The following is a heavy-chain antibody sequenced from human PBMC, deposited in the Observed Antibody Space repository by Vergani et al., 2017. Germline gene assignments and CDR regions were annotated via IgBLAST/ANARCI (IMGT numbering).Heavy chain of an antibody. CDR3: ARPNYYDSSGYLGY. V-gene: IGHV3-30*02. CDR2: IRYDGSNK. Sequence: QVQLVESGGGVVQPGGSLRLSCAASGFTFSSYGMHWVRQAPGKGLEWVAFIRYDGSNKYYADSVKGRFTISRDNSKNTLYLQMNSLRAEDTAVYYCARPNYYDSSGYLGYWGQGTLVTVSS. J-gene: IGHJ4*02. CDR1: GFTFSSYG. D-gene: IGHD3-22*01.